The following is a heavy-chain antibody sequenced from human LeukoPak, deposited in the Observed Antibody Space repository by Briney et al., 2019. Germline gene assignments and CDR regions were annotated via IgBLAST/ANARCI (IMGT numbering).Heavy chain of an antibody. J-gene: IGHJ5*02. CDR1: GGSISSGDYY. D-gene: IGHD2-2*01. CDR2: IYYSGST. Sequence: RSSETLSLTCTVSGGSISSGDYYWSWIRPPPGKGLEWIGYIYYSGSTYYNPSLKSRVTISVDTSKNQFSLKLSSVTAADTAVYYCARVRDIVVVPAAAKFDPWGQGTLVTVSS. CDR3: ARVRDIVVVPAAAKFDP. V-gene: IGHV4-30-4*08.